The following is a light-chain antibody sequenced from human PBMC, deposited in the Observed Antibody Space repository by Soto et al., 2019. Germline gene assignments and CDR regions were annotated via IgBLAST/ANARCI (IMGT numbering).Light chain of an antibody. CDR1: QDIGTF. CDR3: QQSYSTPQIT. J-gene: IGKJ3*01. V-gene: IGKV1-39*01. Sequence: DFQMTQSPSSLSASLGDRVTITCRASQDIGTFLNWYQQKPGKPPNLLIYAASNLLSGVSSRFRGSGSGTDFTLTISSLQPEDFATYYCQQSYSTPQITFGPGTKVDMK. CDR2: AAS.